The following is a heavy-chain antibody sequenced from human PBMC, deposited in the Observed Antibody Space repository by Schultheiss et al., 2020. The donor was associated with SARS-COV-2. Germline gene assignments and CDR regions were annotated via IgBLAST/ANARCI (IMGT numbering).Heavy chain of an antibody. CDR2: ISGSGGST. D-gene: IGHD3-22*01. J-gene: IGHJ4*02. Sequence: GESLKISCAASGFTFSSYAMSWVRQAPGKGLEWVSAISGSGGSTYYADSVKGRFTISRDNSKNTLYLQMNSLRAEDTAVYYCAKEKRITMIVVVITYFDYWGQGTLVTVSS. CDR3: AKEKRITMIVVVITYFDY. V-gene: IGHV3-23*01. CDR1: GFTFSSYA.